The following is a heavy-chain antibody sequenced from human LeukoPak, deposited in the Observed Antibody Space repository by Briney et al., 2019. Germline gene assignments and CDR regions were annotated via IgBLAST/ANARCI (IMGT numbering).Heavy chain of an antibody. J-gene: IGHJ4*02. D-gene: IGHD1-1*01. CDR3: ARGEPSWNYFDY. Sequence: SETLSLTCTVSGGSISSYYWSWIRQPPGKGLEWIGYIYYSGSTNYNPSLKSRVTISVDTTKNQFSLKLSSVTAADTAVYYCARGEPSWNYFDYWGQGTLVTVSS. V-gene: IGHV4-59*01. CDR1: GGSISSYY. CDR2: IYYSGST.